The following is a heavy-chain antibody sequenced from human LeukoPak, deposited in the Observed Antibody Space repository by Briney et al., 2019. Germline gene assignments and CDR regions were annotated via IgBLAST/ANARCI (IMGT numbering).Heavy chain of an antibody. J-gene: IGHJ5*02. D-gene: IGHD1-1*01. CDR3: ARAGTGTTIRWFDP. V-gene: IGHV1-2*02. CDR2: INPNSGGT. Sequence: ASVKVSCKASGYTFTGYYMHWVRQAPGQGLEWMGWINPNSGGTNYAQKFQGRVTMTRDTSISTAYMELSRLRSDDTAVYYCARAGTGTTIRWFDPWGQGTLVTVSS. CDR1: GYTFTGYY.